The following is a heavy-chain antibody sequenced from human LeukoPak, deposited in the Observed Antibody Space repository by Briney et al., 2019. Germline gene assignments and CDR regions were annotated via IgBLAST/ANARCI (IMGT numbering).Heavy chain of an antibody. Sequence: PSETLSLTCTVSGVSITSYYWSWVRQPAGKGLEGIWEINHSGSTNNNPPPKRRGTISVETSKNHVSPKLSSVTAADTAVYYCARLGQRQQLVPVDYWGQGTLVTVSS. CDR1: GVSITSYY. J-gene: IGHJ4*02. D-gene: IGHD6-13*01. CDR2: INHSGST. CDR3: ARLGQRQQLVPVDY. V-gene: IGHV4-34*04.